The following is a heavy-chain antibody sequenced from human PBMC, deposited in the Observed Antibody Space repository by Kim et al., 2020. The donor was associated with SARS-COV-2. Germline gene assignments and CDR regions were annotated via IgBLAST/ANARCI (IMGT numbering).Heavy chain of an antibody. V-gene: IGHV4-34*01. J-gene: IGHJ4*02. Sequence: RVTISVDTSKNQFSLKLSSVTAADTAVYYCARDSPLDILTGQSTPSCFDYWGQGTLVTVSS. CDR3: ARDSPLDILTGQSTPSCFDY. D-gene: IGHD3-9*01.